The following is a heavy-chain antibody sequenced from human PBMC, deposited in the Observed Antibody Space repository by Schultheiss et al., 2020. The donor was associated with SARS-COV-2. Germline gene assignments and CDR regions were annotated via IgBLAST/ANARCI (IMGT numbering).Heavy chain of an antibody. D-gene: IGHD3-22*01. CDR3: TSMNYDDSGYYSAY. V-gene: IGHV3-23*01. Sequence: GGSLRLSCAASGFTFSSYSMNWVRQAPGKGLEWVSAISGSGGSTYYADSVKGRFSISRDSSKNTLYLQMDSLRAEDTAVYYCTSMNYDDSGYYSAYWGQGTLVTVSS. CDR2: ISGSGGST. J-gene: IGHJ4*02. CDR1: GFTFSSYS.